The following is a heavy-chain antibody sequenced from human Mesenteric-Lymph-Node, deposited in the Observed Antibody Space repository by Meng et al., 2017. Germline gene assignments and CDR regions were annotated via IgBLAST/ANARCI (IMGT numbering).Heavy chain of an antibody. D-gene: IGHD1-7*01. CDR3: GRDQGRELINH. V-gene: IGHV4-4*02. Sequence: QGQLQESGPGLVKPSGTLSLTCTVSGDSISSDIWWSWGRQPPGKGLEWIGEVYHRGDTNYNPSLKSRVDISVDKSKNQFYLSLFSVTAADTAVYYCGRDQGRELINHWGQGTLVTVSS. CDR2: VYHRGDT. CDR1: GDSISSDIW. J-gene: IGHJ4*02.